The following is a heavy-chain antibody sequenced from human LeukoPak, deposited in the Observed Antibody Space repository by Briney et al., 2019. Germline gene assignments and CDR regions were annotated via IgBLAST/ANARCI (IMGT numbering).Heavy chain of an antibody. D-gene: IGHD2-15*01. CDR2: TFYSGST. Sequence: SDTLSLTRSVSCGPISTYYWHWLRQPPARGGDWIGYTFYSGSTNYNPSLKSRVTISVDTSRTQFSLKLSSVTAADTAVYYCARATLNCSGGSCYFHFDYWGQGTLVTVSS. CDR3: ARATLNCSGGSCYFHFDY. CDR1: CGPISTYY. V-gene: IGHV4-59*07. J-gene: IGHJ4*02.